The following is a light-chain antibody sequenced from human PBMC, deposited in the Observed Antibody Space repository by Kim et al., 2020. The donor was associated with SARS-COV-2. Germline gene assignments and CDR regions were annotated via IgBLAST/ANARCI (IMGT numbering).Light chain of an antibody. CDR1: QSMSSW. V-gene: IGKV1-5*03. J-gene: IGKJ1*01. Sequence: ASVVAVVTITCLASQSMSSWLAWYQQRQGKAPKVLIYRASDLEGGVPSRFSGSVSGTEFTLTISSLQPDDFATYYCQQYNTYPWTFGQGTKVDIK. CDR2: RAS. CDR3: QQYNTYPWT.